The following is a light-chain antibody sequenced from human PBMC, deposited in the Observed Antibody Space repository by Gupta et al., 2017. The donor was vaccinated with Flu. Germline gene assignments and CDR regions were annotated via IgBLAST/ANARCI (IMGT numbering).Light chain of an antibody. CDR2: KDT. CDR3: QSVDSSGTMV. Sequence: SSDLTQSPSLSVSPGQTARIICSGDTLQNQYVFWYQQKSGQAPVLLIYKDTQRPSGIPGRTSGSTSGTTVTLTISADQAEDEADYYCQSVDSSGTMVFGGGTKLTVL. CDR1: TLQNQY. V-gene: IGLV3-25*02. J-gene: IGLJ2*01.